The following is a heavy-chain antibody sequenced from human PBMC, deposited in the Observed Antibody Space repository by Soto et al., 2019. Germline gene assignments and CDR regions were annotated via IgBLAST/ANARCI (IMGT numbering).Heavy chain of an antibody. V-gene: IGHV3-74*01. Sequence: VQMVESGGGLVQPGGSLRLSCAASGFTFNSYWMHWVRQAPGKGLVWVSHINTDGRSTTYADSVKGRFTISRDNAKNTLYLQMNSLRAEDTAVYYCARDGGAFDIWGQGTMVTVSS. CDR2: INTDGRST. CDR1: GFTFNSYW. J-gene: IGHJ3*02. CDR3: ARDGGAFDI. D-gene: IGHD3-16*01.